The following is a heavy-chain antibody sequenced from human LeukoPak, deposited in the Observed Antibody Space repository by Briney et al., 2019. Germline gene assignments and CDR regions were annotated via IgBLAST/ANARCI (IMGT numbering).Heavy chain of an antibody. CDR2: INPANGNT. CDR1: GNPFRSYV. V-gene: IGHV1-3*01. J-gene: IGHJ4*02. Sequence: ASVKVSCKASGNPFRSYVIHWLRQAPGQSLEWIGWINPANGNTKYSRNFQGRVTITRDTSASVVYMELSSLRYEDTAVYYCARDGYDADGYLDYWGQGALVPVSS. CDR3: ARDGYDADGYLDY. D-gene: IGHD5-12*01.